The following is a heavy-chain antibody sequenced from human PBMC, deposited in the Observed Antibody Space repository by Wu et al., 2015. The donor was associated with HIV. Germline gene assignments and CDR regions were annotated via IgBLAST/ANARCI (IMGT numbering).Heavy chain of an antibody. D-gene: IGHD3-10*01. CDR2: INTLTGVT. Sequence: QVQLVQSGAEVKKPGASVKVSCKASGYRFTGYYIHWVRQAPGQGLEWMGWINTLTGVTSYQETFQGRVTMTRDTSINTAYMELSGLRSGDTALYYCSTFHEIQHYWGPGTLVTVSS. J-gene: IGHJ4*02. V-gene: IGHV1-2*02. CDR1: GYRFTGYY. CDR3: STFHEIQHY.